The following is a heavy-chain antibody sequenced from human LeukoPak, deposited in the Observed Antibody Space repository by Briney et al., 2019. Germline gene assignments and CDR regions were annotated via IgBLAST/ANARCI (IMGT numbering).Heavy chain of an antibody. Sequence: ASVKVSCKTSGYTFTSYAMHWVRQAPGQRLEWMGWINAGNGNTKYSQKFQGRVTITSDTSASTAYMELSSLRSDDTAVYYCAAFGHNCNAAGYHYGMDVWGKGTTVTVSS. D-gene: IGHD1-1*01. CDR1: GYTFTSYA. V-gene: IGHV1-3*01. CDR2: INAGNGNT. J-gene: IGHJ6*04. CDR3: AAFGHNCNAAGYHYGMDV.